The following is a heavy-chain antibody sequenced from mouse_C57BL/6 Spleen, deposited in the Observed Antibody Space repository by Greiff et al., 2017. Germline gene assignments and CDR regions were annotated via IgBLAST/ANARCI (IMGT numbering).Heavy chain of an antibody. D-gene: IGHD2-4*01. V-gene: IGHV1-81*01. CDR2: IYPRSGNT. CDR3: AQPAIYYDYDDFDY. Sequence: QVQLQQSGAELARPGASVKLSCKASGYTFTSYGISWVKQRTGQGLEWIGEIYPRSGNTYYNEKFKGKATLTADKSSSTAYMELRSLTSEDSAVYFCAQPAIYYDYDDFDYWGQGTTLTVSS. J-gene: IGHJ2*01. CDR1: GYTFTSYG.